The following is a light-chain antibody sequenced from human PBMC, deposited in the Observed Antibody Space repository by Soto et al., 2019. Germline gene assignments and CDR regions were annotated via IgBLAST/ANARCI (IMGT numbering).Light chain of an antibody. Sequence: EIVLTQSPGTLSLSPGERATLSCRASQSVSINYLAWYQQKPGQAPRLLIYAASSRATGIPDRFSGSGSGTDFTPPISRLEPEDFAVNYCQQNGSSSWTFGQGTKVKIK. CDR2: AAS. CDR1: QSVSINY. V-gene: IGKV3-20*01. J-gene: IGKJ1*01. CDR3: QQNGSSSWT.